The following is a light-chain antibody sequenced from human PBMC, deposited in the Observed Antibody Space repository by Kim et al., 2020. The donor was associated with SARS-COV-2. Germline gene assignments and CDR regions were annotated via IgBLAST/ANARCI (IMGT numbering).Light chain of an antibody. J-gene: IGLJ3*02. CDR1: ALPKQY. CDR3: QSADSSGPWV. CDR2: KDN. Sequence: VSPGQTARITCSGDALPKQYAYWFQQKPGQAPVLVICKDNERPSGIPERFSGSSSGTTVTLTISGVQAEDEADYYCQSADSSGPWVFGGGTQLTVL. V-gene: IGLV3-25*03.